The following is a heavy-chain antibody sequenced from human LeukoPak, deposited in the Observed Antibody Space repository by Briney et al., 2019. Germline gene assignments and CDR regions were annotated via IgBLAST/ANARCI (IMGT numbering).Heavy chain of an antibody. CDR2: LSGSGITT. Sequence: PGGSLRLSCAASAFSFSTYAMSWVRQAPGKGLEWVSTLSGSGITTYYADSVKGRFTISRDNSKNTLYLQMNSLRAEDTAVYYCAKGIYSSGWSYFDYWGHGTLVTVSS. D-gene: IGHD6-19*01. CDR1: AFSFSTYA. V-gene: IGHV3-23*01. J-gene: IGHJ4*01. CDR3: AKGIYSSGWSYFDY.